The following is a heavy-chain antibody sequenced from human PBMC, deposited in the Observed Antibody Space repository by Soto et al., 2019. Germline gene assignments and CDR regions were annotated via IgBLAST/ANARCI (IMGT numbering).Heavy chain of an antibody. CDR3: GPDNFDY. Sequence: QVQLVESGGGVVQPGRSLRLSCAASGFMFSSHGMHWIRQAPGKGLEWVAVIWYDGSNKYYADSVKGRFTISRDNSRNTLYLQMYSLRVEDTAVYYCGPDNFDYWGQGTLVTVSS. CDR1: GFMFSSHG. J-gene: IGHJ4*02. CDR2: IWYDGSNK. V-gene: IGHV3-33*01.